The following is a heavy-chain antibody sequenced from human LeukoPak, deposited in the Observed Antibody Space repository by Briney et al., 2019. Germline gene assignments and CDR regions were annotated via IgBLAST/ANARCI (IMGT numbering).Heavy chain of an antibody. J-gene: IGHJ4*02. V-gene: IGHV3-30*04. CDR1: GFTFSSYA. D-gene: IGHD5-18*01. Sequence: GRSLRLSCAASGFTFSSYAMHWVRQAPGKGLEWVAVISYDGSNKYYADSVKGRFTISRDNSKNTLYLQMNSLRAEDTAVYYCARELRLGSYWAFYYLGQGTLVTVSS. CDR2: ISYDGSNK. CDR3: ARELRLGSYWAFYY.